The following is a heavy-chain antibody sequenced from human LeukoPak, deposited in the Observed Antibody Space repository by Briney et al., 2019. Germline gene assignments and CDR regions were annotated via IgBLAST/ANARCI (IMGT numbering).Heavy chain of an antibody. CDR2: IFYSGST. CDR1: GGSISSSNW. Sequence: SETLSLTCVVSGGSISSSNWWSWVRQPPGKALEWIGNIFYSGSTYYSPSLKSRVTISLDTSRNQFSLKLNSVTAADTAVYYCAKSNGYGLIDIWGQGTMVTVSS. J-gene: IGHJ3*02. CDR3: AKSNGYGLIDI. V-gene: IGHV4-4*02. D-gene: IGHD3-10*01.